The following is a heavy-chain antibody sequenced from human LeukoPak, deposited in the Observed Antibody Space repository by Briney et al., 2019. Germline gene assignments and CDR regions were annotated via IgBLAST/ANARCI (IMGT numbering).Heavy chain of an antibody. V-gene: IGHV1-69*05. CDR3: ARGEANYMDV. Sequence: GASVKVSCKASGGTFSSYAISWVRQAPGQGLEWMGGIIPIFGTANYAQKFQGRVTITRNTSISTAYMELSSLRSEDTAVYYCARGEANYMDVWGKGTTVTVSS. D-gene: IGHD1-26*01. CDR1: GGTFSSYA. CDR2: IIPIFGTA. J-gene: IGHJ6*03.